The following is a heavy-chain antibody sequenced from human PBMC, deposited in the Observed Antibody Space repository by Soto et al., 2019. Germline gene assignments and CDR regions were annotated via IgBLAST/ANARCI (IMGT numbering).Heavy chain of an antibody. V-gene: IGHV4-59*01. Sequence: SETLSLTCTVSGGSISSYYWSLIRQPPGKGLEWIGYIYYSGSTNYNPSLKSRVTISVDTSKNQFSLKLSSVTAADTAVYYCARPAYCSGGSCYHYYYYMDVWGKGTTVTVSS. CDR1: GGSISSYY. D-gene: IGHD2-15*01. J-gene: IGHJ6*03. CDR3: ARPAYCSGGSCYHYYYYMDV. CDR2: IYYSGST.